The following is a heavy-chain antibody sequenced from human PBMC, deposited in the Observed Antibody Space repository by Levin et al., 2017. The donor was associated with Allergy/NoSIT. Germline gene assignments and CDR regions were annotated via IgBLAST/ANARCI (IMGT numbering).Heavy chain of an antibody. D-gene: IGHD3-22*01. Sequence: SCAASGFTFSSYAMHWVRQAPGKGLEWVAVISYDGSNKYYADSVKGRFTISRDNSKNTLYLQMNSLRAEDTAVYYCARLSPTSDYYDSSGYYDYGMDVWGQGTTVTVSS. J-gene: IGHJ6*02. CDR3: ARLSPTSDYYDSSGYYDYGMDV. CDR1: GFTFSSYA. CDR2: ISYDGSNK. V-gene: IGHV3-30*04.